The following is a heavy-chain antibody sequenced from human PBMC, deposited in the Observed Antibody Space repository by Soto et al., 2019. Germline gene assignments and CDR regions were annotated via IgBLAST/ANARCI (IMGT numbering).Heavy chain of an antibody. CDR1: GFTFSSYA. Sequence: GGSLRLSCAASGFTFSSYAMSWVRQAPGKGLEWVSAISGSGGSTYYADSVKGRFTISRDNSKNTLYLQMNSLRAEDTAVYYCAKDELRGPREAPIAAAGIDFDYWGQGTLVTVSS. J-gene: IGHJ4*02. V-gene: IGHV3-23*01. CDR3: AKDELRGPREAPIAAAGIDFDY. D-gene: IGHD6-13*01. CDR2: ISGSGGST.